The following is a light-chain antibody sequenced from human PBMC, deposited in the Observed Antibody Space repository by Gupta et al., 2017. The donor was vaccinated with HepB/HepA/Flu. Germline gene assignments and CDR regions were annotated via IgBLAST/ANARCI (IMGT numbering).Light chain of an antibody. Sequence: SYDLTQPPSVSVSPGQTASITCSGDKLGDKYAPWYQQKPGQSPVLVIYLDSKRPSGIPGRFSGSNSANTATLTISGTQAMDEADYYCQAWDSTTVLFGGGTKLTVL. CDR3: QAWDSTTVL. V-gene: IGLV3-1*01. CDR2: LDS. J-gene: IGLJ2*01. CDR1: KLGDKY.